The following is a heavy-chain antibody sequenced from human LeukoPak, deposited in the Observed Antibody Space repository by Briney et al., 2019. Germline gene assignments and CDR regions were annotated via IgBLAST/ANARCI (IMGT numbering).Heavy chain of an antibody. V-gene: IGHV3-23*01. Sequence: GGSLRLSCAASGFTFSSYAMSWVRQAPGKGLEWVSAISGSGGSTYYADSVKDRFTISRDNSKNTLYLQMNSLRAEDTAVYYCAKTRHYYYYGMDVWGQGTTVTVSS. J-gene: IGHJ6*02. D-gene: IGHD1-1*01. CDR2: ISGSGGST. CDR1: GFTFSSYA. CDR3: AKTRHYYYYGMDV.